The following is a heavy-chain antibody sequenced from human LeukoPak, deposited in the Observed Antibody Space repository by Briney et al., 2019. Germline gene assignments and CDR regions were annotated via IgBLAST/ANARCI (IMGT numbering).Heavy chain of an antibody. Sequence: ASVKVSCKASGYSFTSYGISWVRQAPGQGLEWMGWISAYNGNTNYAQRLQGRVTMTTDTSTSTAYMELRSLTSDDTAVYYCARVPSGGPFDYWGRGTLVTVSS. D-gene: IGHD2-15*01. CDR3: ARVPSGGPFDY. CDR1: GYSFTSYG. J-gene: IGHJ4*02. CDR2: ISAYNGNT. V-gene: IGHV1-18*01.